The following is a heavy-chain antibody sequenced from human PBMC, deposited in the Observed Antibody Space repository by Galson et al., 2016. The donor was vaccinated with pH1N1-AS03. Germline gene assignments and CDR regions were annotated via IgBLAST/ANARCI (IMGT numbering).Heavy chain of an antibody. CDR2: IKQDGSEK. J-gene: IGHJ4*02. Sequence: SLRLSCAASGFTFSGYWMSWVRQAPGKGLEWVAHIKQDGSEKYYVDSVKGRFTISRDNAKNSLYLQMNSLRAEDTAVYYCARDSGYGGTFDNWGQGALVTVSS. D-gene: IGHD5-12*01. V-gene: IGHV3-7*01. CDR3: ARDSGYGGTFDN. CDR1: GFTFSGYW.